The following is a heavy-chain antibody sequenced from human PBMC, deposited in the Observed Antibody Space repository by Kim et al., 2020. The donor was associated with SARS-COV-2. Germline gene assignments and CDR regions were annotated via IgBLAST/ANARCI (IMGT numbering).Heavy chain of an antibody. D-gene: IGHD3-10*01. CDR1: GYTFTSSY. Sequence: ASVKVSCKASGYTFTSSYIHWVRQAPGQGLEWMGMINPSGGRTTYAQKFQGRVTVTRDTSTSTVYMELNSLRSEDTAVYYCARRTGFEELFHWIDPWGQGTLVTVSS. J-gene: IGHJ5*02. CDR3: ARRTGFEELFHWIDP. V-gene: IGHV1-46*01. CDR2: INPSGGRT.